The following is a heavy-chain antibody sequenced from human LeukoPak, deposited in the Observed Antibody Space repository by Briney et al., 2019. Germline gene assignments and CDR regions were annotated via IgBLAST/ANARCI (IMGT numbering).Heavy chain of an antibody. V-gene: IGHV3-66*01. J-gene: IGHJ5*02. CDR1: GFTVSSNY. CDR3: ARDTSYSSGGDWFDP. Sequence: PGGSLRLSCAASGFTVSSNYMSWVRQTPGKGLEWVSVIYSGGDTYYADSVKGRFTISRDNSKNTLYLQMNSLRAEDTAVYYCARDTSYSSGGDWFDPWGQGTLVTVSS. D-gene: IGHD6-19*01. CDR2: IYSGGDT.